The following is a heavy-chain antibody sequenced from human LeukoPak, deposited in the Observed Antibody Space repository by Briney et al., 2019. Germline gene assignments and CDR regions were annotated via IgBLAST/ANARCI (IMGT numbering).Heavy chain of an antibody. D-gene: IGHD1-26*01. CDR2: IKEDGSEK. CDR1: GFTFSSYW. Sequence: GGSLRLSCVASGFTFSSYWMSWVRQAPGKGLGWVANIKEDGSEKDYVDSVKGRFTISRDNAKNSLYLQMNSLRAEDTAVYYCARERSYYGSTSYWGQGTLVTVAS. J-gene: IGHJ4*02. CDR3: ARERSYYGSTSY. V-gene: IGHV3-7*05.